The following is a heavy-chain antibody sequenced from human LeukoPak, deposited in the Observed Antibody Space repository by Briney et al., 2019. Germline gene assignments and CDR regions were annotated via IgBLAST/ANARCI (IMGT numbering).Heavy chain of an antibody. CDR2: ISGSGGST. CDR3: ARGFSQGVDY. CDR1: GFTFSSYA. Sequence: GGSLGLSCAASGFTFSSYAMSWVRQAPGKGLEWVSAISGSGGSTYYADSVKGRFTISRDNSKNTLYLQMNSLRAEDTAVYYCARGFSQGVDYWGQGTLVTVSS. J-gene: IGHJ4*02. V-gene: IGHV3-23*01. D-gene: IGHD1-26*01.